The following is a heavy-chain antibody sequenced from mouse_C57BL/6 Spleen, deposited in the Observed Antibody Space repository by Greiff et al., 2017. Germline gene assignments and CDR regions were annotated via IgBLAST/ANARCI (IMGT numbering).Heavy chain of an antibody. D-gene: IGHD1-1*01. CDR1: GFNIKHTY. V-gene: IGHV14-3*01. J-gene: IGHJ1*03. CDR3: ARADGSSLYWYFDV. CDR2: IDPANGNT. Sequence: EVQLQQSVAELVRPGASVKLSCTASGFNIKHTYMHWVKQRPEQGLEWIGRIDPANGNTKYAPKFQGKATITADTSSNTAYLQLSSLTSEDTAIYYCARADGSSLYWYFDVWGTGATVTVSS.